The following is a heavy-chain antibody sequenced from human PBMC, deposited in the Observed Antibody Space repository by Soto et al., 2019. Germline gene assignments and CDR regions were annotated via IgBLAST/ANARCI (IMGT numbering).Heavy chain of an antibody. CDR3: TKRGNKRCWPFVY. CDR2: ISGSGGST. J-gene: IGHJ4*02. D-gene: IGHD2-8*01. CDR1: GLTFSSHA. V-gene: IGHV3-23*01. Sequence: GGSLRLSYAVSGLTFSSHAMSWVRQAPGKGLEWVSGISGSGGSTYYADSVKGRFTISRDHSKNTLYLQMNSLRAEDTDKYECTKRGNKRCWPFVYWGQGTVVTV.